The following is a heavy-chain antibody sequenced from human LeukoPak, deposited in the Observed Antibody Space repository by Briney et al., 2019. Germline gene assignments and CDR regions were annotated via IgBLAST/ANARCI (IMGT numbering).Heavy chain of an antibody. D-gene: IGHD1-26*01. Sequence: SGGSLRLSCAASGFTFTKYWMSWVRQAPGKRLEWVANINQDGGEEFYVDSLKGRFTISRDNAKNSLYLQINSLRADDTAIYYCARDSGRFYIDYWGQGTLVTVSS. V-gene: IGHV3-7*03. CDR1: GFTFTKYW. CDR3: ARDSGRFYIDY. CDR2: INQDGGEE. J-gene: IGHJ4*02.